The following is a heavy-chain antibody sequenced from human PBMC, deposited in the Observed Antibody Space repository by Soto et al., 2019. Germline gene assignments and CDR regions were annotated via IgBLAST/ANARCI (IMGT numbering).Heavy chain of an antibody. CDR1: GGSIISGDYY. Sequence: QVQLQESGPGLVKPSQTLSLTCTVSGGSIISGDYYWSWIRQPPGKGLEWIGYIYYTGSTYYNPSLKSRVTISVDTYKNQSSLKLSSVTAADTAVYYCASVTPPAAAFDFWNGYYNHDYWGQGTLVTVSS. V-gene: IGHV4-30-4*01. D-gene: IGHD3-3*01. J-gene: IGHJ4*02. CDR3: ASVTPPAAAFDFWNGYYNHDY. CDR2: IYYTGST.